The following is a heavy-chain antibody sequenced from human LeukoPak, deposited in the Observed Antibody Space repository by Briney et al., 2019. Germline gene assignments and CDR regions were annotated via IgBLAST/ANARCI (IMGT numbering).Heavy chain of an antibody. Sequence: GASVKVSCKASGYTFTSYGISWVRQAPGQGLEWTGWISAYNGNTNYAQKLQGRVTMTTDTSTSTAYMELRSLRSDDTAVYYCARRSYDFWSGYYNDDYWGQGTLVTVSS. J-gene: IGHJ4*02. V-gene: IGHV1-18*01. D-gene: IGHD3-3*01. CDR3: ARRSYDFWSGYYNDDY. CDR1: GYTFTSYG. CDR2: ISAYNGNT.